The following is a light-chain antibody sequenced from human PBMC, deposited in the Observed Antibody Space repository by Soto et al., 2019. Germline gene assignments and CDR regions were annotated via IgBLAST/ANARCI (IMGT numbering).Light chain of an antibody. CDR3: QSYDSSLSASRV. CDR1: SSNIGAGYD. V-gene: IGLV1-40*01. Sequence: QLVLTQPPSVSGAPGQRVTISCTGSSSNIGAGYDVHWYQQLPGTAPKLLIYGSTNRPSGVPDRFSGSKSGTSASLAITGLQAEDEADYYCQSYDSSLSASRVFGGGTKLTVL. CDR2: GST. J-gene: IGLJ3*02.